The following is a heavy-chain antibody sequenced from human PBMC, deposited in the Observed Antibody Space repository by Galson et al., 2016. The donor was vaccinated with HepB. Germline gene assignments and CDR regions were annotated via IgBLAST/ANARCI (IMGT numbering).Heavy chain of an antibody. J-gene: IGHJ2*01. CDR2: INSDGSST. CDR1: GFTFSSYW. V-gene: IGHV3-74*01. D-gene: IGHD3-22*01. Sequence: SLRLSCAASGFTFSSYWMHWVRQVPGKGLVWVSRINSDGSSTTYADSVKGRFTISRDNAKNTVYLQMNSLRGEDTAVYYCARVDSSGYYTHWYFDLWGRGTLVTVSS. CDR3: ARVDSSGYYTHWYFDL.